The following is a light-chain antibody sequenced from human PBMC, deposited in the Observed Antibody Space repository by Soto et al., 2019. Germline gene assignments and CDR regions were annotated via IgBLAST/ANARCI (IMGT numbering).Light chain of an antibody. J-gene: IGKJ2*01. CDR1: QSVRSN. CDR3: QQYDNWPMYT. CDR2: GAS. Sequence: EIVMTQSPATLSVSPGERATLSCRASQSVRSNLAWYQQKPGQAPRLLIYGASTRATGIPARFSGSGSGTEFTLTISSLQSEDSAVYYCQQYDNWPMYTFGQGTKLEIK. V-gene: IGKV3-15*01.